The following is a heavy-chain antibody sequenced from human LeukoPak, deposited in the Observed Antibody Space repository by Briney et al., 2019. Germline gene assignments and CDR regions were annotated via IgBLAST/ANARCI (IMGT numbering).Heavy chain of an antibody. J-gene: IGHJ4*02. Sequence: GGSLRLSCAASGFTFSSYCMHWVRQAPGKGLEWVAVISYDGSNKYYADSVKGRFTISRDNSKNTLYLQMNSLRAEDTAVYYCAKDAHLGVAAALFDYWGQGTLVTVSS. CDR2: ISYDGSNK. D-gene: IGHD6-13*01. CDR1: GFTFSSYC. V-gene: IGHV3-30*18. CDR3: AKDAHLGVAAALFDY.